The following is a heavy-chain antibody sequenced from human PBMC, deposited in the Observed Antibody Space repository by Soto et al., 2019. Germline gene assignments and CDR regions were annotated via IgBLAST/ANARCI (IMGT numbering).Heavy chain of an antibody. CDR3: AKDTLLTDSDILAVYYYYYYCLDV. D-gene: IGHD3-9*01. V-gene: IGHV3-43*02. J-gene: IGHJ6*02. CDR2: ISGDGGST. Sequence: GESLKISCAASGFTFDDYAMHWVRQAPGKGLEWVSLISGDGGSTYYADSVKGRFTISRDNSKNSLFLQMNSLSTEDIALYYCAKDTLLTDSDILAVYYYYYYCLDVWGQGTPVTVSS. CDR1: GFTFDDYA.